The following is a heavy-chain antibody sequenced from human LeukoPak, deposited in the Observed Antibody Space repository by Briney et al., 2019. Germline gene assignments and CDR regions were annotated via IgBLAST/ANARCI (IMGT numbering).Heavy chain of an antibody. CDR3: TTGLIVATSFDY. D-gene: IGHD5-12*01. V-gene: IGHV3-15*01. Sequence: GGSLRLSCAASGFTFSSYSMNCVRQAPGKGLEWVGRIKSKTDGGTTDYAAPVKGRFTISRDDSKNTLYLQMNSLKTEDTAVYYCTTGLIVATSFDYWGQGTLVTVSS. J-gene: IGHJ4*02. CDR2: IKSKTDGGTT. CDR1: GFTFSSYS.